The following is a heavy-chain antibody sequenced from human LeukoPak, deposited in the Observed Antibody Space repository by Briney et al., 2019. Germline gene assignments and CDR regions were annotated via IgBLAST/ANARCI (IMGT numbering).Heavy chain of an antibody. CDR3: ARGAKVTMVRGDYYYGMDV. CDR1: GFTFSSYG. V-gene: IGHV3-33*01. D-gene: IGHD3-10*01. CDR2: IWYDGSNK. J-gene: IGHJ6*02. Sequence: GGSLRLSRAASGFTFSSYGMHWVRQAPGKGLEWXAVIWYDGSNKYYADSVKGRFTISRDNSKNTLYLQMNSLRAEDTAVYYCARGAKVTMVRGDYYYGMDVWGQGTTVTVSS.